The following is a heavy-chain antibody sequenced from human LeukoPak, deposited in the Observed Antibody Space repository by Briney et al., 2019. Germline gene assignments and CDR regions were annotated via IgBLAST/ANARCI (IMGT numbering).Heavy chain of an antibody. Sequence: GGSLRLSCAASGFTFSSYAIHWVRQAPGKGLEWVAVISYDGSNKYYADSVKGRFTISRDNSKNTLYLQMNSLRAEDTAVHYCARDIMSSSFVYYYYGMDVWGQGTAVTVSS. V-gene: IGHV3-30-3*01. D-gene: IGHD6-13*01. J-gene: IGHJ6*02. CDR3: ARDIMSSSFVYYYYGMDV. CDR2: ISYDGSNK. CDR1: GFTFSSYA.